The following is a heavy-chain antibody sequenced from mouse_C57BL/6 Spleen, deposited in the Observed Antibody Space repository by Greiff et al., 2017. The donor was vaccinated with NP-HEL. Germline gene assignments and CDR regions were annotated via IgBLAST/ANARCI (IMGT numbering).Heavy chain of an antibody. V-gene: IGHV5-4*01. CDR1: GFTFSSYA. Sequence: EVQLVESGGGLVKPGGSLKLSCAASGFTFSSYAMSWVRQTPEKRLEWVATISDGGSYTYYPDNVKGRFTISRDNAKNNLYLQMSHLKSEDTAMYYCARDTTVLDWYFDVWGTGTTVTVSS. CDR3: ARDTTVLDWYFDV. D-gene: IGHD1-1*01. CDR2: ISDGGSYT. J-gene: IGHJ1*03.